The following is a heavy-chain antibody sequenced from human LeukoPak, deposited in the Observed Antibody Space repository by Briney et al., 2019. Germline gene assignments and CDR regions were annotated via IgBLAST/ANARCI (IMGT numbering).Heavy chain of an antibody. V-gene: IGHV4-59*11. J-gene: IGHJ5*02. CDR1: GGSISSHY. CDR3: ARGGTTVTPGLLWFDP. D-gene: IGHD4-17*01. CDR2: IYYSGST. Sequence: PSETLSLTCSVSGGSISSHYWSWIRQPPGKGLEWIGYIYYSGSTKYNPSLKSRVTISVDTSKNQFSLKLSSVTAADTAVYYCARGGTTVTPGLLWFDPWGQGTLVTVSS.